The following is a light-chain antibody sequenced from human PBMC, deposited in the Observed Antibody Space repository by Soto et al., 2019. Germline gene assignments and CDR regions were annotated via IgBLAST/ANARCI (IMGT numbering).Light chain of an antibody. CDR1: QSISSY. Sequence: DIPMTQSPSSLSASVGDRVTITCRASQSISSYLNWYQQKPGKAPKLLIYAASSLQSGVTSRFSGSGSGTDFTLTISSLQPEDFATYYCQQCYSTPYTFGQGTKLEIK. CDR2: AAS. V-gene: IGKV1-39*01. J-gene: IGKJ2*01. CDR3: QQCYSTPYT.